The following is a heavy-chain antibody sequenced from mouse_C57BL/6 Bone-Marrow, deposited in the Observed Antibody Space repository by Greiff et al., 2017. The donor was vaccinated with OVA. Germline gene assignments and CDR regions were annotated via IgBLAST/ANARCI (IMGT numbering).Heavy chain of an antibody. CDR1: GFNFTNYY. J-gene: IGHJ3*01. D-gene: IGHD3-2*02. CDR3: ARPLDSSGLAWFAY. Sequence: VQLQQSGAELVRPGASVKLSCTASGFNFTNYYMHWVKQRPGQGLEWIGKIDPANGNTNYDPKFQGKATITADTSSNTAYLQLSSLTSEDTAIYYCARPLDSSGLAWFAYWGQGTPVTVSA. V-gene: IGHV14-3*01. CDR2: IDPANGNT.